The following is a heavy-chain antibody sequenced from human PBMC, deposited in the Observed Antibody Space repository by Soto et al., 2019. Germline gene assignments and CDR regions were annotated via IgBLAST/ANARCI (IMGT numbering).Heavy chain of an antibody. D-gene: IGHD5-18*01. V-gene: IGHV4-30-2*01. CDR2: TYHSGNP. CDR1: GDTISTGGYT. Sequence: PSETLSLTCDVSGDTISTGGYTWAWIRQPPGKALEWIGHTYHSGNPYYNPSLKSRVIISVDRSKNQFSLKVRSVTAADTAVYYYARMPYERGYTNYYYGMDVWGQGTTVTVSS. CDR3: ARMPYERGYTNYYYGMDV. J-gene: IGHJ6*02.